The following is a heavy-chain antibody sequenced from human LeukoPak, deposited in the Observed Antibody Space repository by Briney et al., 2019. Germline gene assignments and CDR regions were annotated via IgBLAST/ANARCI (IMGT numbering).Heavy chain of an antibody. Sequence: SETLSLTCTVPGGSISSYYWSWVRQPAGKGLEWIGRIYTSGSTNYNPSLKSRVTMSVDTSKNQFSLKLSSVTAADTAVYYCARDFNYYYYMDVWGKGTTVTVSS. CDR2: IYTSGST. V-gene: IGHV4-4*07. CDR1: GGSISSYY. CDR3: ARDFNYYYYMDV. J-gene: IGHJ6*03.